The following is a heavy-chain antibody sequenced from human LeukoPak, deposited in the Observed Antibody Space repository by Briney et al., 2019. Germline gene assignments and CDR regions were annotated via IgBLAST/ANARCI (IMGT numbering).Heavy chain of an antibody. V-gene: IGHV3-30*18. CDR3: AKDDYRSRKAFSVAY. J-gene: IGHJ4*02. CDR1: GFTFSTYG. CDR2: ISYEGTNK. D-gene: IGHD4-11*01. Sequence: PGRSLRLSCAASGFTFSTYGMHWVRQAPGKGLEWVAVISYEGTNKYYVDSVKGRFTISRDNYKNTLYLQKNSLSAEDTALYYCAKDDYRSRKAFSVAYWGQGTLVTVSS.